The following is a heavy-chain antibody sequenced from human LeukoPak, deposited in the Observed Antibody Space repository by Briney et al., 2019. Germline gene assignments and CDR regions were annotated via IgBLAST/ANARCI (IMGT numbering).Heavy chain of an antibody. D-gene: IGHD3-3*01. CDR2: MSGSGSTI. V-gene: IGHV3-11*04. J-gene: IGHJ4*02. CDR1: GFTLSSNY. Sequence: GGSLRLSCAASGFTLSSNYMSWVRQAPGKGLEGVSYMSGSGSTIYYTDSVKGRFTISRENAKHSVYLQMNSLRAEDTAVYYCARGEWLPKYYFDYWGQGTLVTVSS. CDR3: ARGEWLPKYYFDY.